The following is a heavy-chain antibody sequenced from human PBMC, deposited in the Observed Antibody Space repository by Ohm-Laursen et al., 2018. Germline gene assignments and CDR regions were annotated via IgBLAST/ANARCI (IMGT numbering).Heavy chain of an antibody. V-gene: IGHV3-9*01. Sequence: SLRLSCTASGFTFDDYAMHWVRQAPGKGLEWVSGISWNSGSIGYADSVKGRFTISRDNAKNSLFLQMSSLRAEDTAVYYCARAWKDGFDIWGQGTMVTVSS. CDR2: ISWNSGSI. J-gene: IGHJ3*02. CDR1: GFTFDDYA. CDR3: ARAWKDGFDI. D-gene: IGHD1-1*01.